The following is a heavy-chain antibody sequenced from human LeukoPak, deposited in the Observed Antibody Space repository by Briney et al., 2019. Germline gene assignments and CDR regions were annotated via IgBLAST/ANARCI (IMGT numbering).Heavy chain of an antibody. CDR3: AREHYGSGSYWFDP. CDR2: ISAYNGNT. J-gene: IGHJ5*02. D-gene: IGHD3-10*01. V-gene: IGHV1-18*01. Sequence: GASVTVSFTSSVYTFTSYGISWVRQAPGQGLEWMGWISAYNGNTNYAQKLQGRVTMTTDTSTSTASMELRSLRADDTAVYYCAREHYGSGSYWFDPWGQGTLVTVSS. CDR1: VYTFTSYG.